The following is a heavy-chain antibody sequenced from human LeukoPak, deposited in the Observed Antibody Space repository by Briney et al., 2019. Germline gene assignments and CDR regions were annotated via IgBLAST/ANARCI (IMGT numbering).Heavy chain of an antibody. CDR1: GFTFSSYS. CDR3: ARNDAAMVTRKVNWFDP. D-gene: IGHD5-18*01. V-gene: IGHV3-48*04. J-gene: IGHJ5*02. CDR2: ISSSSTI. Sequence: GGSLRLSCAASGFTFSSYSMNWVRQAPGKGLEWVSYISSSSTIYYADSVKGRFTISRDNAKNSLYLQMTSLRAEDTAVYYCARNDAAMVTRKVNWFDPWGQGTLVTVSS.